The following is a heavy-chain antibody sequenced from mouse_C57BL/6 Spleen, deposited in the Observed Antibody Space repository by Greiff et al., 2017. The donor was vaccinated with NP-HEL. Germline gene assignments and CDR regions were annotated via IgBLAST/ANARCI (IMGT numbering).Heavy chain of an antibody. J-gene: IGHJ2*01. CDR3: ARDGSSETLFDY. D-gene: IGHD1-1*01. Sequence: VQLQQSGAELVKPGASVKISCKASGYAFSSYWMNWVKQRPGKGLEWIGQIYPGDGDTNYNGKFKGKATLTADKSSSTAYMQLSSLTSEDSAVYFCARDGSSETLFDYWGQGTTLTVSS. CDR2: IYPGDGDT. CDR1: GYAFSSYW. V-gene: IGHV1-80*01.